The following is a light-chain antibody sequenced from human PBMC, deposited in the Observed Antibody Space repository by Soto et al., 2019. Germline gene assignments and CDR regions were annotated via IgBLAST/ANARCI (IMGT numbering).Light chain of an antibody. CDR3: AAWDDSRLGSWV. J-gene: IGLJ3*02. CDR1: SSNIGNSI. CDR2: SND. Sequence: QSVLTQPPSASGTPGQRVTISCSRSSSNIGNSIVNWYQHLPGTAPKLLIYSNDQRPSGVPDRFSGSKSGTSASLAITGLQSEDEADYYCAAWDDSRLGSWVFGGGTQLNVL. V-gene: IGLV1-44*01.